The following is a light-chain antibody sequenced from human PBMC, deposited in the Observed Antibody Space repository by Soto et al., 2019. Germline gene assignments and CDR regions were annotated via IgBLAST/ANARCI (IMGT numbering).Light chain of an antibody. Sequence: DIQMTQSPSSLSASVGDRVTITCRASQGIRDDLVWYQQNPGKAPKRLIYEASTLQSRAPARFSGSGSGTEFTLTISGLQPEDFATYYCLQNNTYPRTFGQGTKVEIK. CDR2: EAS. CDR1: QGIRDD. V-gene: IGKV1-17*01. CDR3: LQNNTYPRT. J-gene: IGKJ1*01.